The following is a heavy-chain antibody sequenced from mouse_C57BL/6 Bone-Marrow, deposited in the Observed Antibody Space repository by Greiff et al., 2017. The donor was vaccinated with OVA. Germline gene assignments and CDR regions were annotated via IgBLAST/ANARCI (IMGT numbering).Heavy chain of an antibody. CDR2: INPNNGGT. Sequence: EVQLQQSGPELVKPGASVKISCKASGYTFTDYYMNWVKQSHGKSLEWIGDINPNNGGTSYNQKFKGKATLTVDKSSSTAYLELRSLTSEDSADYYCARRGDYWGQGTTLTVSA. CDR1: GYTFTDYY. J-gene: IGHJ2*01. CDR3: ARRGDY. V-gene: IGHV1-26*01.